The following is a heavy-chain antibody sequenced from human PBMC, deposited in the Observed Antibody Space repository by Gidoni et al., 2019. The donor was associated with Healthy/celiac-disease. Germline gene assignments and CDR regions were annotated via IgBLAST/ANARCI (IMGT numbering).Heavy chain of an antibody. V-gene: IGHV3-66*02. D-gene: IGHD2-15*01. CDR1: GFTVRSNY. CDR3: ARDPCSGDSCSSVYYGMDV. CDR2: IYSGGST. Sequence: EVQLVESGGDLVQPGGSLRLSCAASGFTVRSNYMSWVRQAPGKGLEWVSVIYSGGSTYYADSVKGRFTISRDNSKNTLYLQMNSLRAEDTAVYYCARDPCSGDSCSSVYYGMDVWGQGTTVTVSS. J-gene: IGHJ6*02.